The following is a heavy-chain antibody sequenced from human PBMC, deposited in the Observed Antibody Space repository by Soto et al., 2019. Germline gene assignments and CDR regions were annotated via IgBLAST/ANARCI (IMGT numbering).Heavy chain of an antibody. J-gene: IGHJ4*02. CDR2: INAGNGNT. D-gene: IGHD2-15*01. CDR1: EYTFTNYA. CDR3: ARDILFDY. V-gene: IGHV1-3*01. Sequence: SVKVSCKACEYTFTNYALHWVRQAPGQRLEWMGWINAGNGNTKYSQKFQGRVTITRDTSASTAYMELSSLRSEDTAVYYCARDILFDYWGQGTLVTVSS.